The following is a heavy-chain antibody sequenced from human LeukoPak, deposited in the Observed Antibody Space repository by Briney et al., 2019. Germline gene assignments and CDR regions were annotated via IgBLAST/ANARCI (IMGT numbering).Heavy chain of an antibody. D-gene: IGHD6-19*01. J-gene: IGHJ4*02. CDR3: ARGVVAVAGRVFDY. CDR1: GGSISSGTYH. Sequence: SETLSLTCTVSGGSISSGTYHWGWIRQTPGKGLEWIGEVNDSGGTNINPSLRSRVILSVDTSKNQFSLKLNSLTAADTAVYYCARGVVAVAGRVFDYWGQGTLVTVSS. CDR2: VNDSGGT. V-gene: IGHV4-39*07.